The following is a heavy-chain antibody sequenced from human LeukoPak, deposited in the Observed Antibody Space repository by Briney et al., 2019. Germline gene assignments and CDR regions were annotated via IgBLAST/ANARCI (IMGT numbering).Heavy chain of an antibody. D-gene: IGHD6-13*01. CDR3: ASGAAAAGTGYYYYYGMDV. CDR1: GGSISSSIYY. J-gene: IGHJ6*02. V-gene: IGHV4-39*01. CDR2: IYYSGST. Sequence: SETLSLTCTVSGGSISSSIYYWGWIRQPPGKGLEGIGSIYYSGSTYYNPSLKSRVTISVDTSKNQFSLKLSSVTAADTAVYYCASGAAAAGTGYYYYYGMDVWGQGTTVTVSS.